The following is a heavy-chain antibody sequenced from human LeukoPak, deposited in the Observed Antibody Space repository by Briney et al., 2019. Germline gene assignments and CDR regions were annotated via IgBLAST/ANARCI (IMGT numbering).Heavy chain of an antibody. V-gene: IGHV3-48*03. D-gene: IGHD3-10*01. CDR2: ISTSGTVP. Sequence: GGSLRLSCAASGFTLSNYEMNWVRQAPGKGLEWVSYISTSGTVPFYGDSVKGRFTISRDNSKNTLYLQMNSLRAEDSAVYYCAKNYGSGSSVKYYYYMDVWGKGTTVTVSS. CDR1: GFTLSNYE. J-gene: IGHJ6*03. CDR3: AKNYGSGSSVKYYYYMDV.